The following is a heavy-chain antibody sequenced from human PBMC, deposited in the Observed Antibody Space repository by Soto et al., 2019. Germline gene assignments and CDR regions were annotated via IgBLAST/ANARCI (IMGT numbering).Heavy chain of an antibody. J-gene: IGHJ4*02. D-gene: IGHD1-1*01. Sequence: QVQLVQSGAEVKKPGSSVKVSCKASGGTFSSYAISWVRQAPGQGLEWMGGVIPSFGTANYAQKFQGRGTITADECTSTGYMELSSRRSEGTAVYYCASMYNWNESPLFDYWGQGTLVTVSS. CDR1: GGTFSSYA. CDR3: ASMYNWNESPLFDY. V-gene: IGHV1-69*01. CDR2: VIPSFGTA.